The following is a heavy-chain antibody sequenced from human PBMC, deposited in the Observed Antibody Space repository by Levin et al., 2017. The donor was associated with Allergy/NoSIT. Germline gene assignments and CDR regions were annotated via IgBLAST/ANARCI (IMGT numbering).Heavy chain of an antibody. V-gene: IGHV3-30*18. CDR2: IVFDGNDQ. Sequence: GESLKISCAASGFQFSLYGMHWVRQAPGKGLEWVALIVFDGNDQYYADSVKGRFTISRDNSKNTLYLQMSSLRENDTAIYYCAKRGYCSGNTCQSHDTIDVWGQGTLVIVSS. D-gene: IGHD2-15*01. J-gene: IGHJ3*01. CDR1: GFQFSLYG. CDR3: AKRGYCSGNTCQSHDTIDV.